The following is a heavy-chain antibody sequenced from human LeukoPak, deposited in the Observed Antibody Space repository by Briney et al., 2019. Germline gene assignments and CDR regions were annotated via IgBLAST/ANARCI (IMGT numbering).Heavy chain of an antibody. Sequence: GESLKISCKGSGYSFTSYWIGWVRQMPGKGLEWMGIIYPGDSDTRYSPSFQGQVTISADKSISTAYLQWSSLKASDTAMYYCARRSRGFFGRSGYGMDVWGQGTTVTVSS. V-gene: IGHV5-51*01. CDR3: ARRSRGFFGRSGYGMDV. CDR2: IYPGDSDT. CDR1: GYSFTSYW. D-gene: IGHD3-10*01. J-gene: IGHJ6*02.